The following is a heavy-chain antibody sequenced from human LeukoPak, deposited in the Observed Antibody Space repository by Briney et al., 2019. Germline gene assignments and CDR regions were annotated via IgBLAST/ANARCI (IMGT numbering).Heavy chain of an antibody. D-gene: IGHD2-2*02. V-gene: IGHV3-21*01. CDR3: ARGPTAIFDY. CDR1: GFTVSSYS. Sequence: PGGSLRLSCAASGFTVSSYSMNWVRQAPGKGLEWVSSISSSSSYIYFADSVKGRFTISRDNAKNSLYLQMNSLRAEDTAVYYCARGPTAIFDYWGQGTLVTVSS. J-gene: IGHJ4*02. CDR2: ISSSSSYI.